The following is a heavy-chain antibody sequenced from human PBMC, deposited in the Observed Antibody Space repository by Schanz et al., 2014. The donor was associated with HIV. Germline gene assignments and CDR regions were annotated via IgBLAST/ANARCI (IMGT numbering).Heavy chain of an antibody. CDR3: ARGTDDFPPDS. CDR2: IYQSGGT. Sequence: QAQLQQWGAGLLKPSETLTLTCVVYGGSFSGHYWSWIRQPPGRGLEWIGEIYQSGGTDYSPSFKSRIPISVDTSKNQVSLNLKSMTAADTAVYYCARGTDDFPPDSWGQGTQVIVSS. V-gene: IGHV4-34*02. J-gene: IGHJ4*02. D-gene: IGHD3-3*01. CDR1: GGSFSGHY.